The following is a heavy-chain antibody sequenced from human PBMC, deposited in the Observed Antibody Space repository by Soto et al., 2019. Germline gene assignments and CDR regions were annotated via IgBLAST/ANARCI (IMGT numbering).Heavy chain of an antibody. CDR1: GGSISSGGYY. V-gene: IGHV4-31*03. Sequence: PSETLSLTCTVSGGSISSGGYYWSWIRQHPGKGLEWIGYIYYSGSTYYNPSLKSRVTISVDTSKNQFSLKLSPVTAADTAVYYCARVKRYFFDPWGQGTLVTVSS. D-gene: IGHD3-9*01. CDR3: ARVKRYFFDP. CDR2: IYYSGST. J-gene: IGHJ5*02.